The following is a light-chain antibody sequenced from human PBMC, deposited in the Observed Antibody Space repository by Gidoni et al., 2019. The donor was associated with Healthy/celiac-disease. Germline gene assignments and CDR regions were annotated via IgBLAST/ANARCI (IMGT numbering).Light chain of an antibody. CDR2: DAA. CDR3: QQRSNWPPYS. V-gene: IGKV3-11*01. CDR1: QSVSSY. Sequence: EIVLTQTPATLSLSPGERATLSCRASQSVSSYLSWYQQKPGQAPRLLIYDAANRATGIPARFSGSGSGTVFTLTISSLEPEDFSVYYCQQRSNWPPYSFXQXTKLEIK. J-gene: IGKJ2*03.